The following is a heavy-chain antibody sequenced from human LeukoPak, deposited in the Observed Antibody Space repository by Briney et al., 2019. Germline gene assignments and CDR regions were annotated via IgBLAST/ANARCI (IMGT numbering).Heavy chain of an antibody. Sequence: GESLRISCKGSGYSFVNYWIGWVRQMPGKGLEWMGIIYPGDSDLRYSPSFQGQVTISADKSINTAYLQWSSLKASDTAMYYCARAPSLHSGGYDYLLDYWGQGTVVTVSS. D-gene: IGHD5-12*01. J-gene: IGHJ4*02. V-gene: IGHV5-51*01. CDR2: IYPGDSDL. CDR1: GYSFVNYW. CDR3: ARAPSLHSGGYDYLLDY.